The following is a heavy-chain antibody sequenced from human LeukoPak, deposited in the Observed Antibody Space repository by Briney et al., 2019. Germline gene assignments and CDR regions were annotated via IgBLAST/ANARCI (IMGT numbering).Heavy chain of an antibody. Sequence: GGSLRLSFSASGITFSSYAMHWGRQAPGKGLEYVSAISSKGVSTYYADSVKGRFTISRDNSKNTLYLQMIRLRAEDTAVYYCVKDYSGTQWGDAFDIWGQGTMVTVSS. D-gene: IGHD5-12*01. V-gene: IGHV3-64D*06. J-gene: IGHJ3*02. CDR1: GITFSSYA. CDR2: ISSKGVST. CDR3: VKDYSGTQWGDAFDI.